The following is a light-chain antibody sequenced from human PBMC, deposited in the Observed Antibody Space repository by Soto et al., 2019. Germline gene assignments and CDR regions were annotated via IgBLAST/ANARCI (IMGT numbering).Light chain of an antibody. CDR1: SSDVGGYNY. J-gene: IGLJ2*01. CDR3: SSYAGSKDFVV. V-gene: IGLV2-8*01. CDR2: EVS. Sequence: QSVLTQPPSASGSLGQSVTISCTGTSSDVGGYNYVSWYQQHPGKAPKLMIYEVSKRPSGVPDRFSGAKSGNTASLTVSGLQAEDEADYYCSSYAGSKDFVVFGGGTKVTVL.